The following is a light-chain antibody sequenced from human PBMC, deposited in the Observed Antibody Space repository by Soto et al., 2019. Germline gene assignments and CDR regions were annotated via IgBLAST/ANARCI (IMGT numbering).Light chain of an antibody. Sequence: DIQMTQSPSTLSASVGDRVTITCRASQSISSWLAWYQQKPGKAPKLLIYDASSLESGVPSRFSGSGSGTEFTLTISSLQPDYFATSYCQQYNAYSTFGQGTKVEIK. V-gene: IGKV1-5*01. CDR1: QSISSW. J-gene: IGKJ1*01. CDR3: QQYNAYST. CDR2: DAS.